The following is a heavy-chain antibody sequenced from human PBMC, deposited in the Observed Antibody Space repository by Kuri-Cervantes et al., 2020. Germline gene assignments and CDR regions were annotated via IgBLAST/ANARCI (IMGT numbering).Heavy chain of an antibody. Sequence: SETLSLTCAVYGGSFSGYYWSWIRQPPGKGLEWVGEINHSGSTNYNPSLKSRVTISVDTSKNQFSLKLSSVTAADTAVYYCAIDRNWYFDLWGRGTLVTVSS. CDR3: AIDRNWYFDL. CDR2: INHSGST. J-gene: IGHJ2*01. V-gene: IGHV4-34*01. CDR1: GGSFSGYY.